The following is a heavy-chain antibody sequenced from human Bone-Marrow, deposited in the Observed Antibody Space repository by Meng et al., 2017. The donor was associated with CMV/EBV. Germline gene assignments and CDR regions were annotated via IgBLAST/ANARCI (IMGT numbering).Heavy chain of an antibody. D-gene: IGHD3-3*01. CDR3: ARVRVVIIKTYGMDV. Sequence: SVKVSCKASGGTFSSYAISWVRQAPGQGLEWMGGIIPILGIANYAQKFQGRVTITADKSTSTAYMELSRLRSDDTAVYYCARVRVVIIKTYGMDVWGQGTTVTVSS. CDR1: GGTFSSYA. J-gene: IGHJ6*02. V-gene: IGHV1-69*10. CDR2: IIPILGIA.